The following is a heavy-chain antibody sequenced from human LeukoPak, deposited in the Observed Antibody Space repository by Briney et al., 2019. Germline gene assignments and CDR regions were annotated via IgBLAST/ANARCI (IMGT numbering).Heavy chain of an antibody. CDR3: AKSVETATVFFDC. D-gene: IGHD5-24*01. CDR1: GGSLSSSAYY. CDR2: IYYSGST. V-gene: IGHV4-39*01. Sequence: PWTLSLTCTVSGGSLSSSAYYWGWIRQPPGNGLEWLGSIYYSGSTYYTPSLKSRVTISVDASKNQFSLKLSSVTAADTAVYYCAKSVETATVFFDCWGQGTLVTVSS. J-gene: IGHJ4*02.